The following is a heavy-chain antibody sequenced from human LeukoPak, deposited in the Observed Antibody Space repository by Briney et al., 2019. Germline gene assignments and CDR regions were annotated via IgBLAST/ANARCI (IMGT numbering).Heavy chain of an antibody. D-gene: IGHD3-3*01. CDR2: IYYTGST. V-gene: IGHV4-59*08. CDR1: GGSISSYY. CDR3: ATGYYGDFDY. J-gene: IGHJ4*02. Sequence: SETLSLTCTVSGGSISSYYWSWIRQPPGKGLEWIGNIYYTGSTNYNPPLKSRVTISVDTSKNQFSLKLSSVTAADTAVYYCATGYYGDFDYWGQGTLVTVSS.